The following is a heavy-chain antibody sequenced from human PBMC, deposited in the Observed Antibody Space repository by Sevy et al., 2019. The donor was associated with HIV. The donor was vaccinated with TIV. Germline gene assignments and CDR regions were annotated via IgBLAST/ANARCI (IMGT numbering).Heavy chain of an antibody. Sequence: GGSLRLSCAASGFTFSSYSMNWVRQAPGKGLEWVSSISSSSSYIYYADSVKGRFTISRDNAKNSLYLQMNSLRAEDMAVYYCARDRYYYDSSGYPADAFDIWGQGTMVTVSS. V-gene: IGHV3-21*01. CDR1: GFTFSSYS. CDR2: ISSSSSYI. J-gene: IGHJ3*02. D-gene: IGHD3-22*01. CDR3: ARDRYYYDSSGYPADAFDI.